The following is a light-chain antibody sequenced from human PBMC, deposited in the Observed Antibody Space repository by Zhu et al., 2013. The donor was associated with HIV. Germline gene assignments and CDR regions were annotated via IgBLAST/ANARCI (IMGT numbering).Light chain of an antibody. CDR2: GAS. V-gene: IGKV3-20*01. Sequence: EIVLTQSPGTLSLSPGERATLSCRASQSVSSSYLAWYQQKPGQAPRLLIYGASSRATGIPDRFSGSGSGTEFTLTISRLEPEDSAVYYCQQYGSSPQITFGPGTKVDIK. J-gene: IGKJ3*01. CDR1: QSVSSSY. CDR3: QQYGSSPQIT.